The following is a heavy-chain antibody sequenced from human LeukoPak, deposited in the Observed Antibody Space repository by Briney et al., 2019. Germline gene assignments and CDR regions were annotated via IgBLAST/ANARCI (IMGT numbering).Heavy chain of an antibody. CDR2: INPSGGST. CDR1: GYTFTSYY. D-gene: IGHD3-3*01. J-gene: IGHJ3*02. V-gene: IGHV1-46*01. Sequence: ASVKVSCKASGYTFTSYYMHWVRQAPGQGLEWMGIINPSGGSTSYAQKFQGRVTMTRDMSTSTVYMELSSLRSEDTAVYYCARDTPILRRSDAFDIWGQGTMVTVSS. CDR3: ARDTPILRRSDAFDI.